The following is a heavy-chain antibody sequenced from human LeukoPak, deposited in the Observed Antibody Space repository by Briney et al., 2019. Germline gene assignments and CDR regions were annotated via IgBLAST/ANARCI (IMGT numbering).Heavy chain of an antibody. CDR3: ARDYGDYENWFDP. CDR1: GYTFTGYY. J-gene: IGHJ5*02. D-gene: IGHD4-17*01. V-gene: IGHV1-2*02. CDR2: INPNSGGT. Sequence: ASVKVSCKASGYTFTGYYMHWVRQAPGQGLEWMGWINPNSGGTNYAQKFQGRVTMTRDTSISTAYMELSRLRSDDTAVYYCARDYGDYENWFDPWGQGTLVTVSS.